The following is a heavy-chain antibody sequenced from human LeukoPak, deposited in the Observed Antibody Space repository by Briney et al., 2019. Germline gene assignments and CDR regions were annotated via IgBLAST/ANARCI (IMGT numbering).Heavy chain of an antibody. V-gene: IGHV3-74*01. CDR2: IKSDGSTT. CDR1: GFTFSNYA. Sequence: GGSLRLSCSASGFTFSNYAMHWVRQAPGKGLVWVSRIKSDGSTTTYADSVKGRFTISRDNAKNTLYLQMSSLRAEDTAVYYCARVVDTHFDYWGQGTLVTVSS. D-gene: IGHD5-18*01. J-gene: IGHJ4*02. CDR3: ARVVDTHFDY.